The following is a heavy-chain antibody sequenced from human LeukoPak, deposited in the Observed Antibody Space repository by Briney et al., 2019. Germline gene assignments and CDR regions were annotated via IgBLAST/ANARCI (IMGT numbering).Heavy chain of an antibody. Sequence: SVKVSCKASGGTFSSYAISWVRQAPGQGLEWMGGIIPIFGTANYAQKFQGRVTITADESTSTAYMELSSLRSEDTAVYYCAREEVAGTGKGTPQNRPFDYWGQGTLVTVSS. J-gene: IGHJ4*02. CDR1: GGTFSSYA. CDR2: IIPIFGTA. CDR3: AREEVAGTGKGTPQNRPFDY. D-gene: IGHD6-19*01. V-gene: IGHV1-69*13.